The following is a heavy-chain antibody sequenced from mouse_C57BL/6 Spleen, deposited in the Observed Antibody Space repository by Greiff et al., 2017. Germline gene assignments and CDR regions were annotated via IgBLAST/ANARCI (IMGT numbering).Heavy chain of an antibody. CDR3: ARSYDYPWFAY. CDR1: GYAFSSYW. J-gene: IGHJ3*01. CDR2: IYPGDGDT. D-gene: IGHD2-4*01. Sequence: QVQLQQSGAELVKISCKASGYAFSSYWMNWVKQRPGKGLEWIGQIYPGDGDTNYNGKVKGKATLTADKSSSTAYMQLSSLTSEDSSVYFCARSYDYPWFAYWGQGTLVTVSA. V-gene: IGHV1-80*01.